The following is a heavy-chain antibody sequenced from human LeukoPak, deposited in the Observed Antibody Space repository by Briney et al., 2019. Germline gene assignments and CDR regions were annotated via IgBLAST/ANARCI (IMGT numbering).Heavy chain of an antibody. CDR3: ARVPRGYYYYGMDV. J-gene: IGHJ6*02. Sequence: GGSLRLSCAASGFTFSSYWMSWVRQAPGKGLEWVANIKQDGSEKYYVDSVKGRFTISRDNAKNSLYLQMNSLRAEDTAVYYCARVPRGYYYYGMDVWGQGTTVTVSS. V-gene: IGHV3-7*01. CDR2: IKQDGSEK. CDR1: GFTFSSYW.